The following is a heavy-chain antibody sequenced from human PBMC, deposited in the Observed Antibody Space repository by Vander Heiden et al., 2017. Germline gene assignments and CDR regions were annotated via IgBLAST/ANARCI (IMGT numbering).Heavy chain of an antibody. CDR3: ARDDYYGGYGMDV. CDR1: GFTFSSYD. CDR2: IGTAGDT. V-gene: IGHV3-13*01. D-gene: IGHD3-10*01. J-gene: IGHJ6*02. Sequence: EVQLVESGGGLVQPGGSLRLSCAASGFTFSSYDMHWVRQATGKGLEWVSAIGTAGDTYYPGSVKGRFTISRENAKNSLYLQMNSLRAGDTAVYYCARDDYYGGYGMDVWGQGPTVTVSS.